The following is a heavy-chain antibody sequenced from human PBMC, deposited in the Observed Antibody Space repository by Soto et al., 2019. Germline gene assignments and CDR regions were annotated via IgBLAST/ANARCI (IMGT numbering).Heavy chain of an antibody. CDR1: GFTFDDYA. V-gene: IGHV3-9*01. CDR3: AKGPYSSPYYYYMDV. D-gene: IGHD6-13*01. J-gene: IGHJ6*03. Sequence: EVQLVESGGGLVQPGRSLRLSCAASGFTFDDYAMHWVRQAPGKGLEWVSGISWNSGSIGYADSVKGRVTISRDNAKNSLYLQMNSLRAEDTALYYCAKGPYSSPYYYYMDVWGKGTTVTVSS. CDR2: ISWNSGSI.